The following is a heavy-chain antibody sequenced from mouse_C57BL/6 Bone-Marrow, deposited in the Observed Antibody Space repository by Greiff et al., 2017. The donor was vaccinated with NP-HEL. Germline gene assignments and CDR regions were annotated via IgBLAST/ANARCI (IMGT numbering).Heavy chain of an antibody. Sequence: QVQLKESGAELVRPGASVKLSCKASGYTFTDYYINWVKQRPGQGLEWIARIYPGSGNTYYNEKFKGKATLTAEKSSSTAYMQLSSLTSEDSAVYFCARRLPGFDYWGQGTTLTVSS. CDR2: IYPGSGNT. CDR3: ARRLPGFDY. V-gene: IGHV1-76*01. CDR1: GYTFTDYY. J-gene: IGHJ2*01. D-gene: IGHD5-5*01.